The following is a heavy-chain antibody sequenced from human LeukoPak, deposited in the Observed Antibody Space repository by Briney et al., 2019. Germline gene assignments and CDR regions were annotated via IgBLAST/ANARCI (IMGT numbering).Heavy chain of an antibody. CDR1: AFIFDNYA. D-gene: IGHD6-19*01. Sequence: GGSMRLSGAAPAFIFDNYAIHWVRQAPGKVLEWGSLISGDGGSTFYADSVRGRFTISRDNTRKSLSLQMSSLRSEDTALYYCARESETSGWYDYWGQGTLVTVS. V-gene: IGHV3-43*02. CDR2: ISGDGGST. CDR3: ARESETSGWYDY. J-gene: IGHJ4*02.